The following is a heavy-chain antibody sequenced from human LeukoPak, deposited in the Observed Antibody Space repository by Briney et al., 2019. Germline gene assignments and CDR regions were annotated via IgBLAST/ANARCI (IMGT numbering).Heavy chain of an antibody. D-gene: IGHD2-15*01. CDR1: GFPFSSYA. CDR3: VRGYSFGPYGMDV. Sequence: GGSLRLSCSASGFPFSSYAMHWVRQAPGKGLEYVSAISDSGGSTYYADSVKGRFAISRDNSKNTLYLQMSSLRAGDTAVYFCVRGYSFGPYGMDVWGQGTTVTVSS. J-gene: IGHJ6*02. V-gene: IGHV3-64D*09. CDR2: ISDSGGST.